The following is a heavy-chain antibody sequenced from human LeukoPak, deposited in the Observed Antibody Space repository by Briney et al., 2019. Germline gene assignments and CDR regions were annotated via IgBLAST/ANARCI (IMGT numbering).Heavy chain of an antibody. V-gene: IGHV3-53*01. CDR2: IYSGGST. CDR3: ARFAAGGSYYYYMDV. J-gene: IGHJ6*03. D-gene: IGHD6-25*01. CDR1: GFTVSSNY. Sequence: GGSLRLSCAASGFTVSSNYMSWVRQAPGKGLEWVSVIYSGGSTYCAASVKGRFTISRDNAKNSLYLQMNSLRADDTAVYYCARFAAGGSYYYYMDVWGKGTTVTVSS.